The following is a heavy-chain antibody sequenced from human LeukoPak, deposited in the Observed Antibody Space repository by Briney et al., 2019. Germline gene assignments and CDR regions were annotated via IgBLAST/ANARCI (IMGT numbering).Heavy chain of an antibody. J-gene: IGHJ6*03. CDR3: AKGASRYSYGDYMDV. D-gene: IGHD5-18*01. CDR2: IIWDGGST. Sequence: GGSLRLSCAASGFTFDDYTMHWVRTAPGKGLEWVSLIIWDGGSTYYADSVKGRFTISRDNSKNTLYLKMNSLRAEDTAVYYCAKGASRYSYGDYMDVWGKGTTVTVSS. CDR1: GFTFDDYT. V-gene: IGHV3-43*01.